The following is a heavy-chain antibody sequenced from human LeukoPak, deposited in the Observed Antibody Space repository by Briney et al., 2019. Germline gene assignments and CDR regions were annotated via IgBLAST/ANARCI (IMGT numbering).Heavy chain of an antibody. J-gene: IGHJ4*02. D-gene: IGHD4-23*01. V-gene: IGHV3-74*01. Sequence: PGGSLRLSCAASGFTVSSNYMNWVRHAPGKGLVWVSRIASDGSSTTYADSVKGRFSISRDNAKNTLYLQMNSLRVEDTAVYYCARGRPHGNDYWGQGTLVTVSS. CDR2: IASDGSST. CDR1: GFTVSSNY. CDR3: ARGRPHGNDY.